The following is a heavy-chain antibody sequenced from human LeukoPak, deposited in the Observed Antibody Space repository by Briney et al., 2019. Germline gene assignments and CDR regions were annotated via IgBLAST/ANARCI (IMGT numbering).Heavy chain of an antibody. CDR2: IKQDGSEK. J-gene: IGHJ4*02. V-gene: IGHV3-7*03. Sequence: PGGSLRLSCAASGFTFSSSWMNWVRQAPGKGLEWVANIKQDGSEKYYVDSVKGRFTISRDNAKNSLYLQMNSLRAEDTAVYYCARDFTPFDYWGQGTLVTVSS. CDR3: ARDFTPFDY. CDR1: GFTFSSSW.